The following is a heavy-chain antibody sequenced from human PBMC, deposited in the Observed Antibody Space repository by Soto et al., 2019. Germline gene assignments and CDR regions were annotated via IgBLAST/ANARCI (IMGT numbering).Heavy chain of an antibody. V-gene: IGHV4-31*03. Sequence: QVQLQESGPGLVKPSQTLSLTCTVSGGSISSGGYYWSWIRQHPGKGLEWIGYIYYSGSTYYNPQLKSRVTISVDTSKNQFSLKLSSVTAADTAVYYCARDPVDLATVPGGAFDIWGQGTMVTVSS. J-gene: IGHJ3*02. D-gene: IGHD4-17*01. CDR1: GGSISSGGYY. CDR2: IYYSGST. CDR3: ARDPVDLATVPGGAFDI.